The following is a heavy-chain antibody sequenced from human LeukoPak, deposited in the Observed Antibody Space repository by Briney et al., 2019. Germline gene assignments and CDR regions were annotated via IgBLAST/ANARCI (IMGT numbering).Heavy chain of an antibody. CDR3: ARDGYSSSWYWFDP. V-gene: IGHV4-4*07. CDR1: GGSISSHY. D-gene: IGHD6-13*01. Sequence: KPSETLSLTCTVAGGSISSHYWSWIRQPAGRGLEWIGRIYTIGSTNYNPSLRSRSTMSVDTTTNQFSLKLRSVTAADTAVYYCARDGYSSSWYWFDPWGKGTPVTVSS. J-gene: IGHJ5*02. CDR2: IYTIGST.